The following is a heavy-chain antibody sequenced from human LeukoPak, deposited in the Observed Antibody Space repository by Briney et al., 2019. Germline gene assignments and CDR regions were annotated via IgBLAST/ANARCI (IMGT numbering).Heavy chain of an antibody. Sequence: GGSLRLSCTASGFTFSNYALHWVRQAPGKGLEWISGISGGGTTSYYADSVKGRSTIFRDNSENTLYLHMSTLRADDTAVYYCARVRVVVLAATYFDSWGQGTLVTVSS. CDR2: ISGGGTTS. J-gene: IGHJ4*02. CDR1: GFTFSNYA. V-gene: IGHV3-23*01. CDR3: ARVRVVVLAATYFDS. D-gene: IGHD2-15*01.